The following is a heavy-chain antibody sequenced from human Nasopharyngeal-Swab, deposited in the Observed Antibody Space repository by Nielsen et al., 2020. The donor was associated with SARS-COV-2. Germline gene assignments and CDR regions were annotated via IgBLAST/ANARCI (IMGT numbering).Heavy chain of an antibody. CDR3: ARGDTWVTVVTRRAFDI. Sequence: SVKVSCKASGGTFSSYAISWVRRAPGQGLEWMGRIIPILGIANYAQKFQGRVTITADKSTSTAYMEPSSLRSEDTAVYYCARGDTWVTVVTRRAFDIWGQGTMVTVSS. J-gene: IGHJ3*02. D-gene: IGHD4-23*01. CDR2: IIPILGIA. V-gene: IGHV1-69*04. CDR1: GGTFSSYA.